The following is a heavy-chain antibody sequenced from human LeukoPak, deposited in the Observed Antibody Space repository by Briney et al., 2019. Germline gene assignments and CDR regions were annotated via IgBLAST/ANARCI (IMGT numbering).Heavy chain of an antibody. D-gene: IGHD2-15*01. J-gene: IGHJ5*02. CDR1: GFTFSSYS. V-gene: IGHV3-21*01. CDR3: ARAVDATGVSWFDP. CDR2: ISSSSSYI. Sequence: GGSLRLSCAASGFTFSSYSMNWVRQAPGKGLEWVSSISSSSSYIYYADSVKGRFTISRDNAKNSLYLQMNSLRAEDTAVYYCARAVDATGVSWFDPWGQGTLVTVSS.